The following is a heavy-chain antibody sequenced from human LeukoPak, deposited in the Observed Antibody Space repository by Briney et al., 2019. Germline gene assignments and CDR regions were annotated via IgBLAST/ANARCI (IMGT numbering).Heavy chain of an antibody. V-gene: IGHV4-59*01. CDR2: IYYSGST. CDR3: ARQYYYDSSGSNWFDP. D-gene: IGHD3-22*01. CDR1: GGSISSYY. J-gene: IGHJ5*02. Sequence: PSETLPLTCPVSGGSISSYYWSWIRQPPGKGLEWIGYIYYSGSTNYNPSLKSRVTISVDTSKNQFSLKLSSVTAADTAVYYCARQYYYDSSGSNWFDPWGQGTLVTVSS.